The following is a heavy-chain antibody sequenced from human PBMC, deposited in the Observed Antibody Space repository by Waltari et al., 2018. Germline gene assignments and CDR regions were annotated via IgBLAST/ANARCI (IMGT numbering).Heavy chain of an antibody. V-gene: IGHV4-59*01. CDR3: ASRPLTLMGSDWYFDL. J-gene: IGHJ2*01. CDR1: GGSISSSY. Sequence: QVQLQESGPGLVKPSETLSLTCTVSGGSISSSYWSWIRQPPGKGLEWIGYIYYSGSTNYNPSLKSRVTISVDTSKNQFSLKLSSVTAADTAVYYCASRPLTLMGSDWYFDLWGRGTLVTVSS. CDR2: IYYSGST. D-gene: IGHD3-10*01.